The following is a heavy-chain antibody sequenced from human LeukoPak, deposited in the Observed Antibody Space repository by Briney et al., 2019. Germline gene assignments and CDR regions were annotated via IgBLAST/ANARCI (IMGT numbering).Heavy chain of an antibody. CDR2: IYYSGST. J-gene: IGHJ4*02. D-gene: IGHD3-16*01. V-gene: IGHV4-39*07. CDR3: ARAGLRNDYFDY. Sequence: PSETLSLTCTVSGGSISSSSYYWGWIRQPPGKGLEWIGSIYYSGSTYYNPSLKSRVTISVDTSKNQFSLKLSSVTAADTAVYYCARAGLRNDYFDYWGQGTLDTVSS. CDR1: GGSISSSSYY.